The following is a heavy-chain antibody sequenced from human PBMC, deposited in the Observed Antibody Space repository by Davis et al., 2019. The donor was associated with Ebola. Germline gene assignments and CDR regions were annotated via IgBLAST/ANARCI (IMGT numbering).Heavy chain of an antibody. J-gene: IGHJ6*02. Sequence: AASVKVSCKASGYTFTSYAMHWVRQAPGQRLEWMGWINAGNGNTKYSQKFQGRVTITRDTSASTAYMELSSLRSEDTAVYYCARGRSKVVVIANLDVWGQGTTVTVSS. CDR3: ARGRSKVVVIANLDV. CDR2: INAGNGNT. D-gene: IGHD2-21*01. CDR1: GYTFTSYA. V-gene: IGHV1-3*01.